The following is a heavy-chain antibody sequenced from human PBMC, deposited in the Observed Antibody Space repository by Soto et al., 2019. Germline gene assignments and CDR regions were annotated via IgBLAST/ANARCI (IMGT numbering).Heavy chain of an antibody. D-gene: IGHD6-25*01. CDR1: GFTFSSYW. J-gene: IGHJ5*02. Sequence: EVQLVESGGGLVQPGGSLRLSCEASGFTFSSYWMSWVRQAPGKGLEWVANINQDGSEKNFVDSVKGRFTISRDNAKNSLYLQMSILRAEDTAVYYCARDDLGGSWGQGTLVTVSS. CDR3: ARDDLGGS. CDR2: INQDGSEK. V-gene: IGHV3-7*01.